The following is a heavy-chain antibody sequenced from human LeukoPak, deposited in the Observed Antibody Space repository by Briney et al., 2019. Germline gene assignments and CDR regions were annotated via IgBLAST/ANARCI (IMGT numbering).Heavy chain of an antibody. J-gene: IGHJ4*02. V-gene: IGHV3-30*04. Sequence: GGSLRLSCAASGFTFSSYATHWVRQAPGKGLEWVAVISYDGSNKYYADSVKGRFTISRDNSKNTLYLQMNSLRAEDTAVYYCARLPTPQQLVRGYWDYFDYWGQGTLVTVSS. CDR2: ISYDGSNK. CDR1: GFTFSSYA. CDR3: ARLPTPQQLVRGYWDYFDY. D-gene: IGHD6-13*01.